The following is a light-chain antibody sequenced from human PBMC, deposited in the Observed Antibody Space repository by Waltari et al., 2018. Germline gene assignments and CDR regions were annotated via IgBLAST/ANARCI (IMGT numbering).Light chain of an antibody. Sequence: EIVLTQSPGTLSLSPGERATLSCRAGQSVSRALAWYQQKPGQAPRLLIYGASNRATGIPDRFSGSGSGTDFSLTISRLDPEDVAVYFCQHYVRLPATFGQGTKVEIK. J-gene: IGKJ1*01. CDR3: QHYVRLPAT. CDR2: GAS. CDR1: QSVSRA. V-gene: IGKV3-20*01.